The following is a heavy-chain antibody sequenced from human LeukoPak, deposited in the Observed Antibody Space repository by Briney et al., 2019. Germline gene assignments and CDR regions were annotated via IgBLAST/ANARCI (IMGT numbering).Heavy chain of an antibody. CDR3: ATGAYSSGFLGKNWFDP. J-gene: IGHJ5*02. Sequence: ASVKVSCKVSGYTLTELSMHWVRQAPGKGLEWMGGFDPEDGETIYAQKFQGRVTMTEDTSTDTAYMELSSLRSEDTAVYYCATGAYSSGFLGKNWFDPWGQGTLVTVSS. D-gene: IGHD6-19*01. V-gene: IGHV1-24*01. CDR1: GYTLTELS. CDR2: FDPEDGET.